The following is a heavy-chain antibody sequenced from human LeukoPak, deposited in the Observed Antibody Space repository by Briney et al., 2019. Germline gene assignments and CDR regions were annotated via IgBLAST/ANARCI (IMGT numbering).Heavy chain of an antibody. Sequence: SETLSLTCTVSGGSISSYYWSWIRQPPGKGLEWIGYIYYSGSTNYNPSLKSRVTISVDTSKNQFPLKLSSVTAADTAVYYCARTGTREFDPWGQGTLVTVSP. V-gene: IGHV4-59*01. CDR2: IYYSGST. D-gene: IGHD1-7*01. CDR1: GGSISSYY. J-gene: IGHJ5*02. CDR3: ARTGTREFDP.